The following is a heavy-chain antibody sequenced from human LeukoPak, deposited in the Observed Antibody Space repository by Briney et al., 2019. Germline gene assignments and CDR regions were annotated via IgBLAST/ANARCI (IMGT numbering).Heavy chain of an antibody. Sequence: GESLKISCKGLGYSSSYYWIGWVRQMPGKGLEWMGIIYLGDSDTRYSPSFQGQITISADKSITTAYLQWGSLKASDTAIYYCARSAGDCSKGVCYSYNWFDPWGQGTLVTVSS. D-gene: IGHD2-8*01. CDR3: ARSAGDCSKGVCYSYNWFDP. CDR1: GYSSSYYW. V-gene: IGHV5-51*01. CDR2: IYLGDSDT. J-gene: IGHJ5*02.